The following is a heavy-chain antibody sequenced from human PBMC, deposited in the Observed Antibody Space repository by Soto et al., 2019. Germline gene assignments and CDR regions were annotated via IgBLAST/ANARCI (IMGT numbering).Heavy chain of an antibody. V-gene: IGHV3-53*01. CDR2: IYSGGST. J-gene: IGHJ6*02. CDR3: ARGMTTATGYYYYYGMDV. D-gene: IGHD4-4*01. CDR1: GFTVSSNY. Sequence: GGSLRLSCAASGFTVSSNYMSWVRQAPGKGLEWVSVIYSGGSTYCADSVKGRFTISRDNSKNTLYLQMNSLRAEDTAVYYCARGMTTATGYYYYYGMDVWGQGTTVTVSS.